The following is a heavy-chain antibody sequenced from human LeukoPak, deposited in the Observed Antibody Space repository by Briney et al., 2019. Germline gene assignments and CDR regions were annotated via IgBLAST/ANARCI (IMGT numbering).Heavy chain of an antibody. D-gene: IGHD3-22*01. CDR1: GFTFSSYW. J-gene: IGHJ4*02. Sequence: GGSLRLSCAASGFTFSSYWMSWVRQAPGKGLELVANIKQDGSEKYYVDSVKGRFTISRDNAKNSLYLQMNSLRAEDTAVYYCARDRGYYYDSSGYYYYYWGQGTLVTVSS. V-gene: IGHV3-7*01. CDR3: ARDRGYYYDSSGYYYYY. CDR2: IKQDGSEK.